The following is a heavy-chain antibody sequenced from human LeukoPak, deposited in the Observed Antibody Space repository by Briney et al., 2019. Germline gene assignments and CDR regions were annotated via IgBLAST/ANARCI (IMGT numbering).Heavy chain of an antibody. CDR3: ARDHMRGWTGITGVNAQVY. Sequence: GGSLRLSCAASGFTFSLYWMTWVRQSPGKGLEWVADINPDGSQKYSVDSVKGRFTISRDNAKNSLFLQMNSLRAEDTAVYYCARDHMRGWTGITGVNAQVYWGQGTLVTVSS. J-gene: IGHJ4*02. CDR2: INPDGSQK. CDR1: GFTFSLYW. V-gene: IGHV3-7*01. D-gene: IGHD1-14*01.